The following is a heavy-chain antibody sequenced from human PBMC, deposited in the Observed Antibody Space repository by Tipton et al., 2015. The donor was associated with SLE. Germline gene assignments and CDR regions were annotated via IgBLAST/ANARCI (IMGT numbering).Heavy chain of an antibody. J-gene: IGHJ4*02. Sequence: SLRLSCAASGFTFSNYGMHWVRQAPGKGLEWVAFIRYDGNNKYYVDSVKGRFTISRDNSKDTLDLQMNSLRPEDTAVYYCAKDIQKRGYDAYYLDYWGQGTLVTVSS. D-gene: IGHD5-12*01. CDR3: AKDIQKRGYDAYYLDY. V-gene: IGHV3-30*02. CDR1: GFTFSNYG. CDR2: IRYDGNNK.